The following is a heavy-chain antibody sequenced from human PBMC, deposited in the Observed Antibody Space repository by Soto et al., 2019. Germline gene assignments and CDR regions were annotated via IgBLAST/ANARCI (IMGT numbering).Heavy chain of an antibody. J-gene: IGHJ6*02. CDR3: TMQQGSSTSLEIYYYYYYGMDV. CDR1: GGTFSSYA. V-gene: IGHV1-69*01. Sequence: QVQLVQSGAEVKKPGSSVKVSCKASGGTFSSYAISWVRQAPGQGLEWMGGIIPISGTANDAQKFQGRVAIPVYESTSTAYMELSSLRSEDTAGYYCTMQQGSSTSLEIYYYYYYGMDVWGQGTTVTVSS. D-gene: IGHD2-2*01. CDR2: IIPISGTA.